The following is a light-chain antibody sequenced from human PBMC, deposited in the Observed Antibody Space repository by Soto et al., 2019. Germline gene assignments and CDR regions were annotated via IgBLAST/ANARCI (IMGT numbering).Light chain of an antibody. CDR1: QSISSW. V-gene: IGKV1-5*01. CDR2: DAF. J-gene: IGKJ4*01. Sequence: DIHVTQSPSILSASVLDRFTITCRASQSISSWLAWYQRKPGKAPKLLIFDAFSLESGVPSRFSGSRSGTEFTLTISSLQPDDYATYYCQQYNSYSPLTFGGGTKVDIK. CDR3: QQYNSYSPLT.